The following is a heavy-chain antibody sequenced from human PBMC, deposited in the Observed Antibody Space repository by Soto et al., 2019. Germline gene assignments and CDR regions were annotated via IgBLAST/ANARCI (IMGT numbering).Heavy chain of an antibody. Sequence: SEALSLTGTVPVGSISSNPYYWGWIRQPPGKGLEWIGNIYYSGSTYYNPSLKSRVVISVDTSKNQFVLKLTSVAAADTAVYYCARGVVGPTAPDYWGQGTLVTVSS. CDR3: ARGVVGPTAPDY. D-gene: IGHD1-26*01. CDR2: IYYSGST. CDR1: VGSISSNPYY. V-gene: IGHV4-39*01. J-gene: IGHJ4*02.